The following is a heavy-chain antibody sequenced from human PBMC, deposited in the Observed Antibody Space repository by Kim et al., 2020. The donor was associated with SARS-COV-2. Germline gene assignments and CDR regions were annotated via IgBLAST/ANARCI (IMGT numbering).Heavy chain of an antibody. CDR3: ARFDCGSGYFDP. D-gene: IGHD3-9*01. J-gene: IGHJ2*01. V-gene: IGHV3-53*01. Sequence: YYADSVKGRCTISRDQSRNTRSLERDNLTSDDTAVYYCARFDCGSGYFDPWGRGTLVTVSS.